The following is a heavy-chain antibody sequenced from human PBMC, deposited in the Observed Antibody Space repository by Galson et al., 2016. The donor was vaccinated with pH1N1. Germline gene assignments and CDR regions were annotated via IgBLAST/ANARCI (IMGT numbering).Heavy chain of an antibody. CDR3: ARVGAYADYHANKWFDP. V-gene: IGHV3-7*01. D-gene: IGHD4/OR15-4a*01. J-gene: IGHJ5*02. CDR1: GFTFSGYW. Sequence: SLRLSCAASGFTFSGYWMSWVRQAPGKGLEWVANINQEGSEKYYADSVTGRFTISRDNAKNSLYLHMDSLRAEDTAVYYCARVGAYADYHANKWFDPWGQGTLVAVSS. CDR2: INQEGSEK.